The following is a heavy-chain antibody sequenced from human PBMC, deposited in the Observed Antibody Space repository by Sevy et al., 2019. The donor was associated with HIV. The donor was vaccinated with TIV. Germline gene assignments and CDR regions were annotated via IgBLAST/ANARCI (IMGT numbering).Heavy chain of an antibody. Sequence: GGSLRLSCGASGFTFSTYWMSWVRQAPGKGLEWVANINQDGSQKYYVDSVKGRFPISKGNAKNSLYLQMRSLRAEDTAVYYCAREFDGGPDYWGQGTLVTVSS. D-gene: IGHD3-9*01. CDR2: INQDGSQK. CDR1: GFTFSTYW. J-gene: IGHJ4*02. V-gene: IGHV3-7*01. CDR3: AREFDGGPDY.